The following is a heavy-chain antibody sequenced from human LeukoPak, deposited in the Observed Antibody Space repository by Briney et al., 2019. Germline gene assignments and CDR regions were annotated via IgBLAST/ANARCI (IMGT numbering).Heavy chain of an antibody. V-gene: IGHV1-69*06. Sequence: ASVKVSCKASGGTFSSYAISWVRQAPGQGLEWMGGIIPIFGTANYAQKFQGRVTITADKSTSTAYMELSSLRSEDTAVYYCARVVGDYSEVYYFDYWGQGTLVTVSS. J-gene: IGHJ4*02. CDR2: IIPIFGTA. CDR1: GGTFSSYA. CDR3: ARVVGDYSEVYYFDY. D-gene: IGHD4-17*01.